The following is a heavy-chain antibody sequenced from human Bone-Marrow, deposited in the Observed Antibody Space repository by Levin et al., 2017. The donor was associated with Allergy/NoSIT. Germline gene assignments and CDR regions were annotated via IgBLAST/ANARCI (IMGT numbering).Heavy chain of an antibody. V-gene: IGHV3-30*03. CDR2: ISYNGTTK. Sequence: LSLTCAASGFTFTNYGMNWVRQVPGKGLEWVAVISYNGTTKDYADSVKGRFTVSRDDSKNTVYLQMNSLRAEDTALYYCALPSFDYWGQGTLVTVSS. CDR1: GFTFTNYG. CDR3: ALPSFDY. J-gene: IGHJ4*02.